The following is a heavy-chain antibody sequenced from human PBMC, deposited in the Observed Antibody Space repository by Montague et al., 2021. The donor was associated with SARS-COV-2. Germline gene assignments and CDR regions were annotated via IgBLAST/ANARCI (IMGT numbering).Heavy chain of an antibody. D-gene: IGHD2-2*01. V-gene: IGHV4-31*03. CDR2: IYYSGST. Sequence: TLSLTCTVSGGSISSGGYYWSWIRQHPGKGLEWIGYIYYSGSTYYNPSLKSRVTISVDTSKNQFSLKLSSVTAADTAVYYCAREKRHYCGSTSCYDNYYYYYGMDVWGQGTTVTVSS. J-gene: IGHJ6*02. CDR3: AREKRHYCGSTSCYDNYYYYYGMDV. CDR1: GGSISSGGYY.